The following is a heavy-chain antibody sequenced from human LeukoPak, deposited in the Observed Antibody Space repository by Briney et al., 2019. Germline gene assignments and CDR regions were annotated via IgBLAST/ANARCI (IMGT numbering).Heavy chain of an antibody. D-gene: IGHD3-3*01. Sequence: ASVRVSCTASGYTFISYGISWVRQAPGQGLEWMGWISAYNGNTNYAQKLQGRVTMTTDTSTSTDYMELSSLRSEDTAVYYCAAEMDFWSGYSRGGYWGQGTLVTVSS. CDR2: ISAYNGNT. J-gene: IGHJ4*02. CDR3: AAEMDFWSGYSRGGY. CDR1: GYTFISYG. V-gene: IGHV1-18*01.